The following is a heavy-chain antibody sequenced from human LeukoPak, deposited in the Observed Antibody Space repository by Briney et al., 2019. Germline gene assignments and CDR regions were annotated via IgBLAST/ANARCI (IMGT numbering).Heavy chain of an antibody. CDR2: IYSTGTT. J-gene: IGHJ5*02. V-gene: IGHV4-31*03. CDR1: GDSISSGGFY. CDR3: ARDRPDSTSPTTVGRFDP. Sequence: SQTLSLTCSVSGDSISSGGFYWHWIRQHPEKGLEWIGYIYSTGTTYYNPSLTSRLTMSLDTSKNQFSLKVTSVTAADTAVYFCARDRPDSTSPTTVGRFDPWGQGTLVTVSS. D-gene: IGHD2-2*01.